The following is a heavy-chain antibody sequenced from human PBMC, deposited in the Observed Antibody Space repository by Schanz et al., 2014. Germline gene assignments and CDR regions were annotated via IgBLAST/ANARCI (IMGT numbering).Heavy chain of an antibody. CDR2: IHQSGGT. CDR3: AKFLYDDPS. D-gene: IGHD3-3*01. CDR1: GGSISTYH. V-gene: IGHV4-59*08. J-gene: IGHJ5*02. Sequence: QVQLQESGPGLVKPSETLSLTCTVSGGSISTYHWNWIRQPPGKGLEWIGYIHQSGGTNYNPSLKSRVTILVDTSKNQFSLRLTSLTAADTAVYYCAKFLYDDPSWGQGTLVTVSS.